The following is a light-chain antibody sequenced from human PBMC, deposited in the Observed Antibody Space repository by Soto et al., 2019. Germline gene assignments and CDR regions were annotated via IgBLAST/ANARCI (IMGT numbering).Light chain of an antibody. V-gene: IGLV2-23*03. J-gene: IGLJ1*01. Sequence: QSVLTQPASVSGSPGQSITISCTGTSSDVGSYNLVSWYQHHPGKAPKLMIYEGSKPPSGVSNRFSGSKSGNTASLTISGLQAEDESDDYGGSYAGSSTFKVFGTGNKLTVL. CDR2: EGS. CDR3: GSYAGSSTFKV. CDR1: SSDVGSYNL.